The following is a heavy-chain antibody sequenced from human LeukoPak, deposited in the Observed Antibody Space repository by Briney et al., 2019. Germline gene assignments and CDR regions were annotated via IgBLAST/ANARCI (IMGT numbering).Heavy chain of an antibody. CDR3: ARDQGQLDVIGY. V-gene: IGHV1-18*01. J-gene: IGHJ4*02. D-gene: IGHD6-6*01. CDR2: INPYNGNT. CDR1: GYTFTSSG. Sequence: ASVKVSCKASGYTFTSSGFSWVRQAPGQGLEWMGWINPYNGNTVYAQKLQGRVTMTTDTSTSTAYMEVRSLRSDDTAVYYCARDQGQLDVIGYWGQGTLVTVSS.